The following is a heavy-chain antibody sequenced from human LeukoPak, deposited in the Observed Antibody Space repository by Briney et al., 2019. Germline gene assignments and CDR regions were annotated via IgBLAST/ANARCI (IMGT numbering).Heavy chain of an antibody. J-gene: IGHJ6*02. CDR2: IYSGGNT. CDR3: AGTSSSWSNYFYYGMDV. Sequence: GGSLRLSCAASVFTVSSNYMSCVRQAPWKGLEWVSVIYSGGNTYYADSVKGRFTIYRDNSKNTLYLQMNSLRDEDTAVYYCAGTSSSWSNYFYYGMDVWGQGTTVTVSS. CDR1: VFTVSSNY. D-gene: IGHD6-13*01. V-gene: IGHV3-66*01.